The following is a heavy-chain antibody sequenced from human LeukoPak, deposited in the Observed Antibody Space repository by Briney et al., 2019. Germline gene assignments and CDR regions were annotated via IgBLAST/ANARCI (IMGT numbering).Heavy chain of an antibody. CDR1: GFTFISYG. V-gene: IGHV3-74*01. Sequence: GGSLRLSCAVSGFTFISYGMQWVRQAPGKGRAGVSRINTEGSGTAYADSVKGRFTISRDNAKNTLYLQMNSLRAEDTAMYYCARELPREVTLDYWGQGTLVTVSS. CDR2: INTEGSGT. J-gene: IGHJ4*01. D-gene: IGHD2-21*02. CDR3: ARELPREVTLDY.